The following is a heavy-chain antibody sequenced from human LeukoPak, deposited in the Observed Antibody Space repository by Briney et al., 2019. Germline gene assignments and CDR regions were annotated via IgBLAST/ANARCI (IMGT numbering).Heavy chain of an antibody. D-gene: IGHD2-15*01. V-gene: IGHV3-30-3*01. Sequence: GGSLRLSCEASGLTFNNYAMHWVRQAPGKGLEWVAVISYDGSNKYYADSVKGRFTISRDNSKNTLYLQMNSLRAEDTAVYYCAREGFYCSGGSCHTGPFDYWGQGTLVTVSS. J-gene: IGHJ4*02. CDR2: ISYDGSNK. CDR1: GLTFNNYA. CDR3: AREGFYCSGGSCHTGPFDY.